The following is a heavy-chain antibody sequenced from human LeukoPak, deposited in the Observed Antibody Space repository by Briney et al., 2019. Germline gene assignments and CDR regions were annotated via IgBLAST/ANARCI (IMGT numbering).Heavy chain of an antibody. J-gene: IGHJ3*02. V-gene: IGHV3-53*01. CDR2: IYTAGST. CDR3: ARDLYGGSDAFDI. Sequence: GGSLRLSCAASGFTFSNNYMSWVRQAPGKGLEWVSFIYTAGSTYYVDSVKGRFTTSRDNSKNTLYLQMNSLRAEDTAMYYCARDLYGGSDAFDIWGQGTMVTVSS. D-gene: IGHD3-16*01. CDR1: GFTFSNNY.